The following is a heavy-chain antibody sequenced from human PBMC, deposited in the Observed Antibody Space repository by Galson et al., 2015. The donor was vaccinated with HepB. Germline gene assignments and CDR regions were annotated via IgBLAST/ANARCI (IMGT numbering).Heavy chain of an antibody. Sequence: SVKVSCKASGYIFTNYGITWVRQAPGQGLEWMGWISAYNGNTDYAQNLQGRVSMTTDTPTSTAYMELRTLRFDDAAVYYCARARYSTSPPDYGGQGTLVTVSS. V-gene: IGHV1-18*01. D-gene: IGHD6-6*01. CDR1: GYIFTNYG. CDR2: ISAYNGNT. J-gene: IGHJ4*02. CDR3: ARARYSTSPPDY.